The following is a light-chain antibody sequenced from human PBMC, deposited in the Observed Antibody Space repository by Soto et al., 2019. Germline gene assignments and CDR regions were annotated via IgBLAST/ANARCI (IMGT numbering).Light chain of an antibody. CDR1: QSVRSY. Sequence: ENVLTQSPATLSLSPGERATLSCRASQSVRSYLAWYQQKPGQAPRLLIYDASNRATGIPARFSGSGSGTDFTLTISSLEPEDVAVYYCQQRRNWPYTFGQGAKVDIK. CDR2: DAS. V-gene: IGKV3-11*01. J-gene: IGKJ2*01. CDR3: QQRRNWPYT.